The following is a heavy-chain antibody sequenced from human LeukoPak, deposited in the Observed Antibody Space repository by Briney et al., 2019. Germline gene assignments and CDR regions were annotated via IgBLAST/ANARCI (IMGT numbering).Heavy chain of an antibody. D-gene: IGHD2-15*01. V-gene: IGHV3-21*01. J-gene: IGHJ4*02. Sequence: GGSLRLSCAASGFSFSTNFMTWVRQAPGKGLEWVSSISSSSSYIYYADSVKGRFTISRDNAKNSLYLQMNSLRAEDTAVYYCARVGGGSRDYWGQGTLVTVSS. CDR1: GFSFSTNF. CDR3: ARVGGGSRDY. CDR2: ISSSSSYI.